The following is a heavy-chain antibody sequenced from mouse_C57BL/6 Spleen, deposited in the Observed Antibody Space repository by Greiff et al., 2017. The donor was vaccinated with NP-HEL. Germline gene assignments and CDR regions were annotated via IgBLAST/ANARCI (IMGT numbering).Heavy chain of an antibody. CDR2: INPGSGGT. Sequence: VQLQQSGAELVRPGTSVKVSCKASGYAFTNYLIEWVKQRPGQGLEWIGVINPGSGGTNYNEKFKGKATLTADKSSSTAYMRLSSLTSEDSAVYFCARRPITTVYFDYWGQGTTLTVSS. D-gene: IGHD1-1*01. CDR1: GYAFTNYL. V-gene: IGHV1-54*01. CDR3: ARRPITTVYFDY. J-gene: IGHJ2*01.